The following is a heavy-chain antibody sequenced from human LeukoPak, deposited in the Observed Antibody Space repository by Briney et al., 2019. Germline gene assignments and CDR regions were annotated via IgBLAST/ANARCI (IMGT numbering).Heavy chain of an antibody. CDR1: GFSFSGSA. D-gene: IGHD5-18*01. V-gene: IGHV3-73*01. Sequence: GGSLKLSCAASGFSFSGSALHWVRQASGKGLEWVGRIRSKRNNYATEYGASVKGRFTISSDESKNTAYLQMNSLKSEDTAVYYCTRQGEPTALIDHWGQGTLVSVSS. J-gene: IGHJ4*02. CDR3: TRQGEPTALIDH. CDR2: IRSKRNNYAT.